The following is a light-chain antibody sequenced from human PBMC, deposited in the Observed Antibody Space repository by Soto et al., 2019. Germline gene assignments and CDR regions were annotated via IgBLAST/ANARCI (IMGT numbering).Light chain of an antibody. Sequence: STATLSVTPGERATLSCRASQSVSSNLAWYQQKPGQAPRLLIYGASTRATGIPARFSGSGSGTEFTLTISSLQSEDFAVYYCQQYNNWPPITFGQGTRLEIK. CDR2: GAS. J-gene: IGKJ5*01. CDR1: QSVSSN. CDR3: QQYNNWPPIT. V-gene: IGKV3-15*01.